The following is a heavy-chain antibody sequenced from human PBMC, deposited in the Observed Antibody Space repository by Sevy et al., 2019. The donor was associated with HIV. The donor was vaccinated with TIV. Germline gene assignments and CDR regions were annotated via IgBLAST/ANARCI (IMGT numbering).Heavy chain of an antibody. Sequence: SETLSLTCTVSGGSISSYYWSWIRQPPGTGLEWIGYIYYSGSTNYNPSLKSRVTISVDTSKNQFSLKLSSVTAADTAVYYCAREDYGGNSGAFDIWGQWTMVTVSS. V-gene: IGHV4-59*01. D-gene: IGHD4-17*01. CDR2: IYYSGST. CDR3: AREDYGGNSGAFDI. J-gene: IGHJ3*02. CDR1: GGSISSYY.